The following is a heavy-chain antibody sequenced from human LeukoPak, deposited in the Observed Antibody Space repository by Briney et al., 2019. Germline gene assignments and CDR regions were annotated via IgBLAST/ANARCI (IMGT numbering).Heavy chain of an antibody. CDR2: IYSGGST. D-gene: IGHD1-7*01. V-gene: IGHV3-53*04. J-gene: IGHJ4*02. CDR3: ARELELGGHHFDY. CDR1: GFTVSSNY. Sequence: RGSLRLSCAASGFTVSSNYMSWVRQAPGKGLGWVSVIYSGGSTYYADSVKGRFTISRHNSKNTLYLQMNSLRAEDTAVYYCARELELGGHHFDYWGQGTLVTVSS.